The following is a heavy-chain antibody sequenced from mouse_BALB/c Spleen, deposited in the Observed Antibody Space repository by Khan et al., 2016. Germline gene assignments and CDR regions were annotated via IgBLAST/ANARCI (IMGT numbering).Heavy chain of an antibody. CDR2: ISYSGST. Sequence: EVQLQESGPGLVKPSQSLSLTCTVTGYSITSDYAWNWIRQFPGNKLEWMGYISYSGSTSYNPSLKSRISITRDTSKNQFFLQLNSVTTEDTATXYCARRGNWYFDVWGAGTTVTVSS. V-gene: IGHV3-2*02. CDR1: GYSITSDYA. J-gene: IGHJ1*01. CDR3: ARRGNWYFDV.